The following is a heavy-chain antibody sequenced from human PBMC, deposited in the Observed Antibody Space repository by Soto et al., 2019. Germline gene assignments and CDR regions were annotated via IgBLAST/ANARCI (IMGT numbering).Heavy chain of an antibody. V-gene: IGHV3-74*01. CDR1: GFIFTNFW. CDR2: IDTSGSST. J-gene: IGHJ4*02. CDR3: AKDSWYFDL. Sequence: GGSLRLSCEASGFIFTNFWMHWVRPVPGKGLVWVSRIDTSGSSTSYADSVKGRFTISRDNAKNTVSLQMNSLRAEDTGVYYCAKDSWYFDLWSQGSLVTVSS. D-gene: IGHD6-13*01.